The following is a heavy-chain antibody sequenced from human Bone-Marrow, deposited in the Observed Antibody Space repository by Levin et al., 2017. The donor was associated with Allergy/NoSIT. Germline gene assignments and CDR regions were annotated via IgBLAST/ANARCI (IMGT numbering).Heavy chain of an antibody. V-gene: IGHV3-33*01. CDR2: IWYDGISK. D-gene: IGHD3-10*01. CDR1: GFTFNSYG. J-gene: IGHJ6*02. CDR3: ARDLTRSGSGSYYPPIRYDYNYGMDV. Sequence: GESLKISCAASGFTFNSYGMHWVRQAPGKGLEWVAVIWYDGISKYYADSVKGRFTISRDNSKNTLYLQMNSLRAEDTAVYCCARDLTRSGSGSYYPPIRYDYNYGMDVWGRGTTVTVSS.